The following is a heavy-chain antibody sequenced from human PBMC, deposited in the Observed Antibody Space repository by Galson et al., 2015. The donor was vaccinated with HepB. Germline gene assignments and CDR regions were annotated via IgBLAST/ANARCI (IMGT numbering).Heavy chain of an antibody. J-gene: IGHJ4*02. CDR1: GFTFSTYG. CDR2: IWYDGSNK. CDR3: ARDRCTRTSCFFFDY. V-gene: IGHV3-33*01. Sequence: SLRLSCAASGFTFSTYGMHWVRQAPGKGLEWVAIIWYDGSNKYYADSVRGRFTISRDNSKNIMYLQMNSLRAEDTAVYYCARDRCTRTSCFFFDYWGQGTLLTVSS. D-gene: IGHD2-8*01.